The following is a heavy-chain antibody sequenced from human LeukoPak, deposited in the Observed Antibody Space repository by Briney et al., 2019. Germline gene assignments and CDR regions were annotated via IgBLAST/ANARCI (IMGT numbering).Heavy chain of an antibody. Sequence: SGPTLVNPTQTLTLTCTVSGFSLTTLGVGVGWVRQPPGKALEWLALIYWDDDERFSPTLTSRLTITKDTSRNQVALTMTNMAPVDTATYFCAHKTSLADLFDYWGKGILVTVSS. D-gene: IGHD6-6*01. CDR1: GFSLTTLGVG. V-gene: IGHV2-5*02. CDR2: IYWDDDE. J-gene: IGHJ4*02. CDR3: AHKTSLADLFDY.